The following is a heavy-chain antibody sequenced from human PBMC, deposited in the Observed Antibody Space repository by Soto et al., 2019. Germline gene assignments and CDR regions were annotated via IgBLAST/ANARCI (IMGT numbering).Heavy chain of an antibody. J-gene: IGHJ4*02. CDR1: GGSISSGDYY. D-gene: IGHD3-10*01. CDR2: IYYSGST. Sequence: QVQLQESGPGLVKPSQTLSLTCTVSGGSISSGDYYWSWIRQPPGKGLEWIGYIYYSGSTYYNPSLESRVTISVDETKNHFSLKVSSVPAADAAVYYCARVGGFGATTIDYWGQGTLVTVSS. V-gene: IGHV4-30-4*01. CDR3: ARVGGFGATTIDY.